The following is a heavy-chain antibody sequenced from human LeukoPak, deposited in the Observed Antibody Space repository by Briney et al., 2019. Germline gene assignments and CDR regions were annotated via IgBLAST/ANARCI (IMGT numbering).Heavy chain of an antibody. CDR2: IIPIFGTA. D-gene: IGHD1-26*01. Sequence: GASVKVSCRASGGTFSSYAISWVRQAPGQGLEWMGGIIPIFGTANYAQKFQGRVTITADESTSTAYMELSGLRSEDTAVYYCARDPRERPKTDNNWFDPWGQGTLVTVSS. J-gene: IGHJ5*02. CDR1: GGTFSSYA. CDR3: ARDPRERPKTDNNWFDP. V-gene: IGHV1-69*13.